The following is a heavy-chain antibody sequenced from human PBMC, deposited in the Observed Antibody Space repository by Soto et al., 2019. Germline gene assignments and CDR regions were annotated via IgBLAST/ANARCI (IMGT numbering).Heavy chain of an antibody. CDR2: ISGSGVGT. J-gene: IGHJ4*02. Sequence: EVQLLESGGGLVQPGGSLGRSGEASGFTFSGLAMSWVRQVQGKGLEWVSLISGSGVGTYYADSVKGRFTISRDNSKNTLYLQMNSLRAEDTAVYYCAKHAAAAAPDYWGQGTLVTVSS. D-gene: IGHD6-13*01. V-gene: IGHV3-23*01. CDR3: AKHAAAAAPDY. CDR1: GFTFSGLA.